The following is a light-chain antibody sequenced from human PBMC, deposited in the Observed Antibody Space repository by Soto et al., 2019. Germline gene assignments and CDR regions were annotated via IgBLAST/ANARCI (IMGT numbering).Light chain of an antibody. CDR3: QHYNTWYT. CDR2: GAS. J-gene: IGKJ2*01. V-gene: IGKV3-15*01. CDR1: QGISSK. Sequence: EIGMTQSPSTFSASTGERATLSCRASQGISSKLAWYQQKPGQAPRLLIYGASTRATGIPARFSGSGSGTEFTLISSGLPYEFFAVYYCQHYNTWYTFGQGTKLEIK.